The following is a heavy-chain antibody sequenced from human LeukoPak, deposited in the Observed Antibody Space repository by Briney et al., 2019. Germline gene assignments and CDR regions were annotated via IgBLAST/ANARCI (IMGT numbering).Heavy chain of an antibody. CDR3: EGERGDAFDV. J-gene: IGHJ3*01. V-gene: IGHV3-7*01. CDR1: GFTFSSYG. CDR2: IKHDASEI. Sequence: GGSLRLSCAASGFTFSSYGMHWVRQAPGQGLEWVANIKHDASEIYYVDSVKGRFTISRDNAKNSLYLQMKNLRAEDTAVYYCEGERGDAFDVWGQGTMVTVSS.